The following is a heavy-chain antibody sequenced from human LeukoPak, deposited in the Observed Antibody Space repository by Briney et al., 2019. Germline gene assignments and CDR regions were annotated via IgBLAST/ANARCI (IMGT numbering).Heavy chain of an antibody. Sequence: GGSLRLSCAASGFMFSSHWMSWVRQAPGKGLEWVANINQGENERYYVDSVRGRCTISRDNVKNSVFLQMNSLRAEDTALYYCAREGSYYYDSSGYYDAFDIWGQGTMVTVSS. CDR2: INQGENER. CDR1: GFMFSSHW. V-gene: IGHV3-7*01. CDR3: AREGSYYYDSSGYYDAFDI. J-gene: IGHJ3*02. D-gene: IGHD3-22*01.